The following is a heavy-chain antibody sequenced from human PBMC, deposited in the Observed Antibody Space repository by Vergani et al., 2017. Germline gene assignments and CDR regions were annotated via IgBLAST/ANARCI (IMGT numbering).Heavy chain of an antibody. CDR3: ARLDESGWRTFDY. J-gene: IGHJ4*02. D-gene: IGHD6-19*01. CDR2: INAGNGNT. Sequence: QVQLVQSGAEVQKPGASVKVSCKASGYTFTSYAMHWVRQAPGQRLEWMGWINAGNGNTKYSQKFQGRVTITRDTSASTAYMELSSLRSEDTAVYYCARLDESGWRTFDYWGQGTLVTVSS. CDR1: GYTFTSYA. V-gene: IGHV1-3*01.